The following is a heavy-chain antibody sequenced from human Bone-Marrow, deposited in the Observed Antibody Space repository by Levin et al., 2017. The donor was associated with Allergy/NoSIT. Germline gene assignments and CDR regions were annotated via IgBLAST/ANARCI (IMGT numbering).Heavy chain of an antibody. J-gene: IGHJ5*02. Sequence: PSETLSLTCAVYGGSFSGYYWTWIRQPPGKGLEWIGEINHSGSTNYNPSLKSRFTISVDTSKNQFSLKLTSVTAADTAVYYCSRLRYQKKQELFFRLVTRGFDPWGQGTLVTVSS. CDR3: SRLRYQKKQELFFRLVTRGFDP. CDR2: INHSGST. V-gene: IGHV4-34*01. D-gene: IGHD2-21*02. CDR1: GGSFSGYY.